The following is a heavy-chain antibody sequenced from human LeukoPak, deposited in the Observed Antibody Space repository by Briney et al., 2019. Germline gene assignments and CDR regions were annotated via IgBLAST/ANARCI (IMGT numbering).Heavy chain of an antibody. CDR3: AREAVGGWFDP. CDR1: GYSFTTYA. J-gene: IGHJ5*02. CDR2: INTNTGNP. Sequence: ASVKVSCKASGYSFTTYAMVWVRQAPGQGLEWMGWINTNTGNPTYAQGFTGRFVFSLDTSVSTAYLQISSLKAEDTAVYYCAREAVGGWFDPWGQGTLVTVSS. V-gene: IGHV7-4-1*02. D-gene: IGHD4-23*01.